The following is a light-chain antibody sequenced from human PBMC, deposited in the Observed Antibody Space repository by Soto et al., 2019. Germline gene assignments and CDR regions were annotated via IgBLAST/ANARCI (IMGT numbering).Light chain of an antibody. CDR2: DVS. Sequence: SVLTQPRSVSGSPGQSVTISCTGTSSDIGGYTYVSWYQQHPGKAPKVIIYDVSERPSGVPDRFSGSKSGNTASLTISGLQPEDEADYYCCSFAGSQSFEVFGEGTKVTVL. V-gene: IGLV2-11*01. CDR1: SSDIGGYTY. J-gene: IGLJ1*01. CDR3: CSFAGSQSFEV.